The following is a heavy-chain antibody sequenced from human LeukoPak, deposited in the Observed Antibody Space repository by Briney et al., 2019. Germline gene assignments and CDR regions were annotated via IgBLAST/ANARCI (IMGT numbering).Heavy chain of an antibody. CDR1: GGSISSNRYY. V-gene: IGHV4-39*01. J-gene: IGHJ4*02. Sequence: SSETLSLTCTVSGGSISSNRYYWGWIRQPPGKGLEWIGSIVYSGSTYYNPSLKSRVTISVDTSKNKFSLKMSSVTAADTAVYYCARVASVAGFDFWGQGTLVTVSS. CDR3: ARVASVAGFDF. CDR2: IVYSGST. D-gene: IGHD6-19*01.